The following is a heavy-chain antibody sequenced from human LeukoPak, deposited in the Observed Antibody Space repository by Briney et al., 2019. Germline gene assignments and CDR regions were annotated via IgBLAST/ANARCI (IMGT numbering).Heavy chain of an antibody. V-gene: IGHV1-46*01. J-gene: IGHJ5*02. Sequence: ASVKVSCKASGYTFTSYYMHWVRQAPGQGLEWMGIINPSGGSTSYARKFQGRVTMTRDMSTSTVYMELSSLRSENTAVYYCARGDYDFWSGYSGYEVWFDPWGQGTLVTVSS. D-gene: IGHD3-3*01. CDR2: INPSGGST. CDR1: GYTFTSYY. CDR3: ARGDYDFWSGYSGYEVWFDP.